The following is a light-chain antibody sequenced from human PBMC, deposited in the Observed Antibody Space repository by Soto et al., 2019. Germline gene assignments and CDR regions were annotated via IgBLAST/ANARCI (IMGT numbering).Light chain of an antibody. CDR3: QQYNDNWT. Sequence: DIQMTQSPSTLSASVGDRDTITCRASKSISSWLAWYQQKPGKAPKLLIYKASTLQSGVPSRFSGSGSGTEFTLAISSLQPDDSTTYYCQQYNDNWTFGQGTKVDIK. CDR2: KAS. J-gene: IGKJ1*01. CDR1: KSISSW. V-gene: IGKV1-5*03.